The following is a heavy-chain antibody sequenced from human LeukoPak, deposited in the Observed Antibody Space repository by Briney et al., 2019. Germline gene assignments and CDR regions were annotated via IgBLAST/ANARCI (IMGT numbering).Heavy chain of an antibody. CDR1: GYTFTSYG. V-gene: IGHV1-18*01. CDR3: ASDGTTRDYYYYYGMDV. CDR2: ISAYNGNT. D-gene: IGHD1-7*01. Sequence: ASVKVSCKASGYTFTSYGISWVRQAPGQGLEWMGWISAYNGNTNYAQKLQGRVTMTTDTSTSTAYMELRSLRSDDTAVYYCASDGTTRDYYYYYGMDVWGQGTTVTVSS. J-gene: IGHJ6*02.